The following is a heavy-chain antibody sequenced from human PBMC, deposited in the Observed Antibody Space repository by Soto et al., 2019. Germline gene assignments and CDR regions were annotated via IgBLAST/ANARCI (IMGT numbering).Heavy chain of an antibody. CDR2: ISGSGGST. D-gene: IGHD6-19*01. CDR1: GFTFSSYA. J-gene: IGHJ4*02. Sequence: RGSLRLSCAASGFTFSSYAMSWVRQAPGKGLEWVSAISGSGGSTYYADSVKGRFTISRDNSKNTLYLQMNSLRAEDTAVYYCAKPMVQPWLVQGYYFDYWGQGTLVTVSS. CDR3: AKPMVQPWLVQGYYFDY. V-gene: IGHV3-23*01.